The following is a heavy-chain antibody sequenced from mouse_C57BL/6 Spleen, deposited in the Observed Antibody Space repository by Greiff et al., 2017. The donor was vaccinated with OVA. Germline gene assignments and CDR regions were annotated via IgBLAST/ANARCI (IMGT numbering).Heavy chain of an antibody. CDR1: GYTFTSYW. J-gene: IGHJ4*01. V-gene: IGHV1-61*01. Sequence: QVHVKQSGAELVRPGSSVKLSCKASGYTFTSYWMDWVKQRPGQGLEWIGNIYPSDSETHYNQKFKDKATLTVDKSSSTAYMQLSSLTSEDSAVYYCARILFYYYGSPYAMDYWGQGTSVTVSS. CDR3: ARILFYYYGSPYAMDY. CDR2: IYPSDSET. D-gene: IGHD1-1*01.